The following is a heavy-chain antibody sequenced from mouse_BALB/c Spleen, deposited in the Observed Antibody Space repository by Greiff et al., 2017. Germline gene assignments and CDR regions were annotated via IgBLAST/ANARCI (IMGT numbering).Heavy chain of an antibody. CDR2: IYPGSGST. CDR3: TSAGGYLYAMDY. D-gene: IGHD2-2*01. CDR1: GYTFTSYW. J-gene: IGHJ4*01. V-gene: IGHV1S22*01. Sequence: LQQPGSELVRPGASVKLSCKASGYTFTSYWMHWVKQRPGQGLEWIGNIYPGSGSTNYDEKFKSKATLTVDTSSSTAYMQLSSLTSEDSAVSYCTSAGGYLYAMDYRGQGTSVTVSS.